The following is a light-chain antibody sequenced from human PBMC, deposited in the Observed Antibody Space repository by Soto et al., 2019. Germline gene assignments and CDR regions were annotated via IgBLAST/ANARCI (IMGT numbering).Light chain of an antibody. V-gene: IGLV2-8*01. CDR1: SSDIGDYDQ. CDR2: EVS. CDR3: SSYAVYYSVL. J-gene: IGLJ2*01. Sequence: QSALTQPPSASGSPGQSVTISCTGTSSDIGDYDQVSWYQQHSGKVPKLLISEVSKRPSGVPDRFSGSKSGNTAYLTVSGHQPEDEAVYYCSSYAVYYSVLFGGGTKLTVL.